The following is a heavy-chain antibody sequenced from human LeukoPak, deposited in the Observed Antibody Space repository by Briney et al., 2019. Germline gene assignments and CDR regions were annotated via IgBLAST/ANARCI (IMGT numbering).Heavy chain of an antibody. D-gene: IGHD1-1*01. J-gene: IGHJ4*02. V-gene: IGHV4-39*07. CDR1: GGSISSSSYY. Sequence: SETLSLTCTVSGGSISSSSYYWGWIRQPPGKGLEWIGSIYYSGSTYYNPSLKSRVTISVDTSKNQFSLTLSSVTAADTAVYYCGSNWSDFDYWGRGTLVIVSS. CDR2: IYYSGST. CDR3: GSNWSDFDY.